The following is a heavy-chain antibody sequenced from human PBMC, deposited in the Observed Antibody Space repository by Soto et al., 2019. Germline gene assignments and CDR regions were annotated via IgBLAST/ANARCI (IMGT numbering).Heavy chain of an antibody. V-gene: IGHV4-31*03. D-gene: IGHD3-3*01. Sequence: SETLSLTCTVSGGSISSGDYYWSWIRQHPGKGLEWIGYIYYSGSTYYNPSLKSRVTISVDTSKNQFSLKLSSVTVADTAVYYCARVAYYDFWKGEFDYWGQGTLVTVSS. J-gene: IGHJ4*02. CDR3: ARVAYYDFWKGEFDY. CDR2: IYYSGST. CDR1: GGSISSGDYY.